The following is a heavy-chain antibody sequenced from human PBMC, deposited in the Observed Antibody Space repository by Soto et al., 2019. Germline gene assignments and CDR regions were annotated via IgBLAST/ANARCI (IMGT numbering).Heavy chain of an antibody. D-gene: IGHD3-10*01. CDR3: ARDPDDSGPNYDY. CDR1: GFTFSRYS. CDR2: IKQDGSEK. Sequence: EVQVVESGGGLGQPGGSLRLSCAASGFTFSRYSMSWVREAPGKGLEWVANIKQDGSEKYYGGSVKGRFTISRDNGKNAVYLQMNNLRAEDTAVYYCARDPDDSGPNYDYWGQGTLVTVSS. V-gene: IGHV3-7*04. J-gene: IGHJ4*02.